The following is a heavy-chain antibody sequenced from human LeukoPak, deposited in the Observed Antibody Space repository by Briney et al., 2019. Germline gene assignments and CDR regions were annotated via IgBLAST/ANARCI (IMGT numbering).Heavy chain of an antibody. CDR2: INHSGST. CDR3: ARIFDSTGYDPVFDY. CDR1: GGSFSGYY. V-gene: IGHV4-34*01. D-gene: IGHD3-22*01. J-gene: IGHJ4*02. Sequence: SETLSLTCAVYGGSFSGYYWSWIRQPPGKGLEWIGEINHSGSTNYNPSLKSRVTISVDTYNNQFSLKLSSVTAADTAVYYCARIFDSTGYDPVFDYWGQGTLVTVSS.